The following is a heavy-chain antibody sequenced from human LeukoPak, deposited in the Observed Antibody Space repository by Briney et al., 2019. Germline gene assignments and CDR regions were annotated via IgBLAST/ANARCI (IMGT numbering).Heavy chain of an antibody. V-gene: IGHV3-23*01. CDR2: ISGSGGST. Sequence: GGSLRLSCAASGFTFSSYAMSWVRQAPGKGLEWVSAISGSGGSTYYADSVKGRFTISRDNSKNMLYLQMNSLRAEDTAVYYCAKAEWELLLLNYWGQGTLVTVSS. CDR1: GFTFSSYA. J-gene: IGHJ4*02. CDR3: AKAEWELLLLNY. D-gene: IGHD1-26*01.